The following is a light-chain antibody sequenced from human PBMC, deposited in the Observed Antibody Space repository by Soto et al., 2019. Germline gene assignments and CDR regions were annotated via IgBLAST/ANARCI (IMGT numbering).Light chain of an antibody. Sequence: DIQMTQSPSSLSASVGDRVTVTCRASQDIGSYLAWYQQKPGKLPNLLLYAASSLHSGAPSRFSGSGSGTEFTLTISSLQPADAATYYWQRYNSVWTFGQVHKVEGK. V-gene: IGKV1-27*01. CDR3: QRYNSVWT. J-gene: IGKJ1*01. CDR2: AAS. CDR1: QDIGSY.